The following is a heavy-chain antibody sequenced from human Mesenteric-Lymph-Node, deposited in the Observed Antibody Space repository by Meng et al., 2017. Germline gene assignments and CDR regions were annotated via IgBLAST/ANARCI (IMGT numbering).Heavy chain of an antibody. CDR2: IKQDGSEK. D-gene: IGHD5-18*01. Sequence: GGSLRLSCAASGFTFSSYWMSWVRRAPGKGLEWVANIKQDGSEKYYVDSVKGRFTISRDNAKNSLYLQMNSLRAEDTAVYYCARDRIQLWSGGYYYYGMDVWGQGTTVTVSS. CDR3: ARDRIQLWSGGYYYYGMDV. V-gene: IGHV3-7*01. CDR1: GFTFSSYW. J-gene: IGHJ6*02.